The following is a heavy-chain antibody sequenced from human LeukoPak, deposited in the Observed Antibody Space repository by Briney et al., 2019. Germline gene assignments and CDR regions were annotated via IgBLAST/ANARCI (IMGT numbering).Heavy chain of an antibody. J-gene: IGHJ1*01. V-gene: IGHV3-66*01. Sequence: PGGSLRLSCAASGLTISNNFMGWVRQAPGKGLEWVSLIYGGGSTYSADSVKGRFTISRDNSKNTLHLQMNNLRAEDTAVYYCARDTDYYGSGRHGYFDHWGQGTLVTVSS. D-gene: IGHD3-10*01. CDR2: IYGGGST. CDR3: ARDTDYYGSGRHGYFDH. CDR1: GLTISNNF.